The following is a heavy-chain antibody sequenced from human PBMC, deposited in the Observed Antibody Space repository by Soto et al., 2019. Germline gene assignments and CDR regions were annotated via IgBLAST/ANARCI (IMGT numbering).Heavy chain of an antibody. CDR1: GGSTSSSNW. CDR3: ARDPGYISSWFVGWFDP. D-gene: IGHD6-13*01. J-gene: IGHJ5*02. V-gene: IGHV4-4*02. Sequence: SETLSLTCAVSGGSTSSSNWWSWVRQPPGKALEWIGEIHHSGSTNYNPSLKRRVTISVDKSKNQFSLKLSSVTAADTAVYYCARDPGYISSWFVGWFDPWGQGTMVTASS. CDR2: IHHSGST.